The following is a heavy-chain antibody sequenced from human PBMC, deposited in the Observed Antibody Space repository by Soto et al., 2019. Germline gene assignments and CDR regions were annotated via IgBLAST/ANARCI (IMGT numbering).Heavy chain of an antibody. CDR1: GYAFTYYD. D-gene: IGHD2-2*01. CDR3: ARGSVIPAAPPYYGMDV. Sequence: GASVKVSFKASGYAFTYYDINWVRQATGQGLEWMGWMNPDSGNTGFAQKFQGRIAMTRNTSISTAYMELSSLKSEDTAVYYCARGSVIPAAPPYYGMDVCGQGTTVTVSS. J-gene: IGHJ6*02. V-gene: IGHV1-8*01. CDR2: MNPDSGNT.